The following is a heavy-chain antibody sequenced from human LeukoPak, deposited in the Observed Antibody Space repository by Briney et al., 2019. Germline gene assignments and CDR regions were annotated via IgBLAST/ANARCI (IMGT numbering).Heavy chain of an antibody. Sequence: GGSLRLSCAASGFTFSSYGMHWVRQAPGKGLEWVAVISYDGSNKYYADSVKGRFTISRDNSKNTLYLQMNSLRAEDTAVYYCAKDPRRWSFDSWGQGTLVTVSS. CDR2: ISYDGSNK. J-gene: IGHJ4*02. CDR3: AKDPRRWSFDS. V-gene: IGHV3-30*18. CDR1: GFTFSSYG. D-gene: IGHD4-23*01.